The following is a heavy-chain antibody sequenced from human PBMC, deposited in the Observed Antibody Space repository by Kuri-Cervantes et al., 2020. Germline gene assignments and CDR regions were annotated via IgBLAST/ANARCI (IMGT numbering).Heavy chain of an antibody. D-gene: IGHD3-10*01. CDR2: ISAYNGNT. CDR3: ARVSGYIVQGVISFFDY. J-gene: IGHJ4*02. CDR1: GYTFTSYG. V-gene: IGHV1-18*01. Sequence: AGVHVSCKASGYTFTSYGISWVRQAPGQGLEWMGWISAYNGNTNYAQKLQGRVTMTTDTSTSTAYMELSSLRAEDTAVYYWARVSGYIVQGVISFFDYWGQGTLVTVSS.